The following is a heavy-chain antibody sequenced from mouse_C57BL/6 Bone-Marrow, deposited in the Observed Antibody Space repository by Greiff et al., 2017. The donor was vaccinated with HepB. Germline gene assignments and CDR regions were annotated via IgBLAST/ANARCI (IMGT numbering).Heavy chain of an antibody. V-gene: IGHV5-9-1*02. Sequence: EVQLVESGEGLVKPGGSLKLSCAASGFTFSSYAMSWVRQTPEKRLEWVAYISSGGDYIYYADTVKGRFTISRDNARNTLYPQMSSLKSEDTAMYYCTRVLRPAWFAYWGQGTLVTVSA. CDR2: ISSGGDYI. D-gene: IGHD1-1*01. CDR3: TRVLRPAWFAY. CDR1: GFTFSSYA. J-gene: IGHJ3*01.